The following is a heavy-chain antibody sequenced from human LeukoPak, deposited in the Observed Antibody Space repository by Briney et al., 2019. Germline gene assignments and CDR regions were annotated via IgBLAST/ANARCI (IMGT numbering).Heavy chain of an antibody. J-gene: IGHJ4*02. CDR3: ATAYCSSTSCYFDY. CDR1: GYTLTELS. V-gene: IGHV1-24*01. D-gene: IGHD2-2*01. CDR2: FDPEDGET. Sequence: ASVKVSCKVSGYTLTELSMHWVRQAPGKGLEWMGGFDPEDGETIYAQKFQGRVTMTEDTSTDTAYMELSSLRSEDTAVYYCATAYCSSTSCYFDYWGRGTLVTVSS.